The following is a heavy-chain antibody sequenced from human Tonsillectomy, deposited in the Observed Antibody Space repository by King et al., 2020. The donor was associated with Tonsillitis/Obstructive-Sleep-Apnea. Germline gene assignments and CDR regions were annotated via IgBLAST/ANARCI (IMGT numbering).Heavy chain of an antibody. D-gene: IGHD3-3*01. CDR1: GYTFTSYG. CDR3: ARDNHDFWSGYLGEYYYGMDV. V-gene: IGHV1-18*01. Sequence: QLVQSGAEVKKPGASVKVSCKASGYTFTSYGISWVRQAPGQGLEWMGWISAYNGNTNYAQKLQGRVTMTTDTSTSTAYMELRSLRSDDTAVYYCARDNHDFWSGYLGEYYYGMDVWGQGTTVTVSS. CDR2: ISAYNGNT. J-gene: IGHJ6*02.